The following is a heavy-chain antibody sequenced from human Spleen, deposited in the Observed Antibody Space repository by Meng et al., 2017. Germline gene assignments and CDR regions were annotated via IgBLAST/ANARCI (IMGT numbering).Heavy chain of an antibody. Sequence: VQLVESGGGLIQPGGSRRPSCAASGFTVSNDDMSWVRQAPGKGLEWVSLIYSGGSTYYADSVKGRFSISRDNSKNTLYLQMNSLRAEDTAVYYCARDGGELLELDYWGQGTLVTVSS. J-gene: IGHJ4*02. CDR2: IYSGGST. V-gene: IGHV3-53*01. CDR3: ARDGGELLELDY. CDR1: GFTVSNDD. D-gene: IGHD1-26*01.